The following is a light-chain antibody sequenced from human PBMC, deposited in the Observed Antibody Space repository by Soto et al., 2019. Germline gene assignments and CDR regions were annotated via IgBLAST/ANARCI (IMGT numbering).Light chain of an antibody. CDR3: QQYGSSPRYT. CDR1: QSVSSSY. Sequence: EIVLTQSPGTLSLSPGERATLSCRASQSVSSSYLAWYQQKPGQAPRHLIYGASSRATGIPDRFSGSGSGTDFTLTISRLEPEDVAVYYCQQYGSSPRYTFGQGTKLEIK. CDR2: GAS. V-gene: IGKV3-20*01. J-gene: IGKJ2*01.